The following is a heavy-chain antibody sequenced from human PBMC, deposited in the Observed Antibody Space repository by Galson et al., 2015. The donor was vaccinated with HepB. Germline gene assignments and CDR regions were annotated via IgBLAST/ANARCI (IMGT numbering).Heavy chain of an antibody. D-gene: IGHD2-2*01. J-gene: IGHJ4*02. Sequence: TLSLTCTVSGGSISSGGYYWSWIRQHPGKGLEWIGYIYYSGSTYYNPSLKSRVTISVDTSKNQFSLKLSSVTAADTAVYYCARAPHLGRYQPYYFDYWGQGTLVTVSS. V-gene: IGHV4-31*03. CDR3: ARAPHLGRYQPYYFDY. CDR1: GGSISSGGYY. CDR2: IYYSGST.